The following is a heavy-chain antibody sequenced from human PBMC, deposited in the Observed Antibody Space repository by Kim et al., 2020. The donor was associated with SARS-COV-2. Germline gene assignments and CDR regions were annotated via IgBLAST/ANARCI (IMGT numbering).Heavy chain of an antibody. Sequence: GGSLRLSCAASGFVSSAYGMHWVRQVPGKGLDWVAVIWNDGSKQYYADSVKGRFTISRDDSKNTLYLQMNSLRAEDTAIYYCATGLYTGTPGNDAFNIWGQGTMVTVSS. CDR1: GFVSSAYG. CDR3: ATGLYTGTPGNDAFNI. J-gene: IGHJ3*02. V-gene: IGHV3-33*01. D-gene: IGHD1-1*01. CDR2: IWNDGSKQ.